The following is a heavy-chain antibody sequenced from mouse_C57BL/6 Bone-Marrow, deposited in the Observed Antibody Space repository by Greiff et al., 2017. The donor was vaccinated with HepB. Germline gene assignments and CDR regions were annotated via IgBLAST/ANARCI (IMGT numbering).Heavy chain of an antibody. CDR1: GYTFTSYG. Sequence: VQLQQSGAELARPGASVKLSCKASGYTFTSYGISWVKQRTGQGLEWIGEIYPRSGNTYYNEKFKGKATLTADKSSSTAYMELRSLTSEDSAVYFCALIYYDYDGGLCFDYWGQGTTLTVSS. V-gene: IGHV1-81*01. J-gene: IGHJ2*01. CDR2: IYPRSGNT. D-gene: IGHD2-4*01. CDR3: ALIYYDYDGGLCFDY.